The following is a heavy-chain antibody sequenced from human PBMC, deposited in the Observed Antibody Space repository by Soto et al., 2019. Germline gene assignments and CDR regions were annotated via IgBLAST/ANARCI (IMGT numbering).Heavy chain of an antibody. CDR2: DYYIGKT. CDR3: ARDLFGSLDY. D-gene: IGHD3-16*01. Sequence: KPSETLSLTCTVSRGSISGYFWGWIRQPPGKGLEWIGYDYYIGKTNHNPSLKSRVTISVDTSKNQFYLNLTAVTAADTAVYYCARDLFGSLDYWGQGILVTVSS. CDR1: RGSISGYF. J-gene: IGHJ4*02. V-gene: IGHV4-59*12.